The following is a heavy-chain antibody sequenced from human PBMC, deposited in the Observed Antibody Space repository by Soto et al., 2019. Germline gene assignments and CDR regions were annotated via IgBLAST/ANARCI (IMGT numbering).Heavy chain of an antibody. CDR1: GFTFSSHW. CDR2: INTDGGIT. D-gene: IGHD2-2*01. V-gene: IGHV3-74*01. Sequence: EVQLVESGGDLVQPGGSLRLSCAASGFTFSSHWMHWVRRVPGKGLVWVSHINTDGGITGYADSVKGRFTISRDNAKNTLYLQMNGLRVEDTSVYYCTREAGYCRRTSCYRRAFDSWGQGTMVTVFS. J-gene: IGHJ3*02. CDR3: TREAGYCRRTSCYRRAFDS.